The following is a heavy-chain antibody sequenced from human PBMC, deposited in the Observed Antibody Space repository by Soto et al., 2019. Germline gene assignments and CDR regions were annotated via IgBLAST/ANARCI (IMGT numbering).Heavy chain of an antibody. Sequence: GGSLRLSCAASGFTFSSFWMHWFRQAPGKGLEWVANIKQDGSEANYVDSVRGRFTISRDNGKNSLYLQMNSLRAEDTAVYYCARDPFGSARMDVWGQGTTVTVSS. J-gene: IGHJ6*02. CDR3: ARDPFGSARMDV. D-gene: IGHD3-10*01. CDR2: IKQDGSEA. V-gene: IGHV3-7*01. CDR1: GFTFSSFW.